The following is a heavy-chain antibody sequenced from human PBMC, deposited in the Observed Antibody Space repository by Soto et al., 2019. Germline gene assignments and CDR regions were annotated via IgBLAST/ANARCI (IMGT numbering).Heavy chain of an antibody. V-gene: IGHV1-18*01. Sequence: QVPLVQSGAEVKKPGASVKVSCKASGYTFITYGVSRVRQAPGQGLDWLGWISTYNGNTRYAERPQGRVTMTTDTTTNTASMELRNLRSDDTAVYYCARGPADYYDNSANYFLDYWGQGTLVTVSS. J-gene: IGHJ4*02. CDR2: ISTYNGNT. CDR1: GYTFITYG. D-gene: IGHD3-22*01. CDR3: ARGPADYYDNSANYFLDY.